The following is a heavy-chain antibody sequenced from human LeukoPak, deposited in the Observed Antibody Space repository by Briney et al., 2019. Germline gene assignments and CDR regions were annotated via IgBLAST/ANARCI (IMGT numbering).Heavy chain of an antibody. J-gene: IGHJ4*02. CDR1: GFTFSDYY. CDR2: ISSSSSYI. Sequence: NPGGSLRLSCAASGFTFSDYYMSWIRQAPGKGLEWVSSISSSSSYIYYADSVKGRFTISRDNAKNSLYLQMNSLRAEDTAVYYCARDCSSTSCYSLWGQGTLVTVSS. V-gene: IGHV3-11*06. CDR3: ARDCSSTSCYSL. D-gene: IGHD2-2*01.